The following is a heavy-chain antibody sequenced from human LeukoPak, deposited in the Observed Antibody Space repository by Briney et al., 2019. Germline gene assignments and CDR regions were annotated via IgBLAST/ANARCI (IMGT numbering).Heavy chain of an antibody. CDR1: GGTFSNYA. V-gene: IGHV1-69*01. J-gene: IGHJ4*02. CDR2: IIPIFGTA. Sequence: AASVKVSCKASGGTFSNYAVSWVRQAPGQGLEWMGEIIPIFGTANYAQKFQGRVTITADESTSTAYLDLSSLISDDTAVYYCARDAHYGSGSSFVYWGQGTLVTVSS. D-gene: IGHD3-10*01. CDR3: ARDAHYGSGSSFVY.